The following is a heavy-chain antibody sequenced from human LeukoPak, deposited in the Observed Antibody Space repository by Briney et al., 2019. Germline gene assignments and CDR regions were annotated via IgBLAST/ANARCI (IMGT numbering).Heavy chain of an antibody. Sequence: GTSLILSCAASGFTFSSYTMHWVRQAPGKGLEWVAVISYDGSNKYYADSVKGRFTISRDNSKNTLYLQMNSLRAEDTALYYCATQKLWEGWEPRGYAFDIWGQGTRVTVFS. V-gene: IGHV3-30-3*01. J-gene: IGHJ3*02. CDR2: ISYDGSNK. CDR1: GFTFSSYT. D-gene: IGHD1-26*01. CDR3: ATQKLWEGWEPRGYAFDI.